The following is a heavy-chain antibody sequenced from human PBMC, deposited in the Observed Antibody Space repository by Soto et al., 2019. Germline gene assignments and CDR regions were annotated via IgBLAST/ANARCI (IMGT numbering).Heavy chain of an antibody. Sequence: GGSLRLSCEASGFNFGSYAMHWVRQTPGKGLEWVAVISFDGSNKFYAESVKGRITISRDNSKNTLFLQMNSLRPEDTAVYYCARDMGYSYRTGYGLDVWGQGTTVTVSS. J-gene: IGHJ6*02. V-gene: IGHV3-30-3*01. D-gene: IGHD5-18*01. CDR2: ISFDGSNK. CDR3: ARDMGYSYRTGYGLDV. CDR1: GFNFGSYA.